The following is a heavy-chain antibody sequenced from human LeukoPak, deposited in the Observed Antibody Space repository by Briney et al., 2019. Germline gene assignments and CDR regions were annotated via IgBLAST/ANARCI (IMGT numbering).Heavy chain of an antibody. CDR1: GGSISSGSYY. V-gene: IGHV4-61*01. J-gene: IGHJ2*01. Sequence: SETLSLTCSVSGGSISSGSYYWNWLRQPPGKGLEWIGYIYYSGGTNYNPSLKSRVTISVDTSKNQFSLKLSSVTAADTAVYYCARVGWSFGYTSWYFDPWGRGTLVTVSS. D-gene: IGHD5-24*01. CDR2: IYYSGGT. CDR3: ARVGWSFGYTSWYFDP.